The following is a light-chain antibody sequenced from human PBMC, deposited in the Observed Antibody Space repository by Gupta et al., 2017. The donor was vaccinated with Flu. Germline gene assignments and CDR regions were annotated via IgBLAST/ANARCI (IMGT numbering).Light chain of an antibody. CDR3: AAWDDSLDAVS. V-gene: IGLV1-44*01. CDR1: TSNIGGNP. Sequence: STSNIGGNPVNWFQQLPGMAPKALIHTTKQRPSGVPDRFSASKSGTSASLVISGLQSDDEADYYCAAWDDSLDAVSFGGGTKLTVL. J-gene: IGLJ2*01. CDR2: TTK.